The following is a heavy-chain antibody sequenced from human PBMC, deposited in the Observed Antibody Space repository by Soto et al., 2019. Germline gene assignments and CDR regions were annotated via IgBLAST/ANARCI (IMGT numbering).Heavy chain of an antibody. CDR2: VSAYNGNT. V-gene: IGHV1-18*01. Sequence: ASVKVSCKTSGYAFDIYGINWVRQAPGQGPEWMGWVSAYNGNTRYAQKFQGRVTMSTDTSTSTAYMELRTLRSDDTAVYYCARDPQEFWASYFFEPWGQGTLVTVSS. CDR1: GYAFDIYG. CDR3: ARDPQEFWASYFFEP. D-gene: IGHD3-16*01. J-gene: IGHJ1*01.